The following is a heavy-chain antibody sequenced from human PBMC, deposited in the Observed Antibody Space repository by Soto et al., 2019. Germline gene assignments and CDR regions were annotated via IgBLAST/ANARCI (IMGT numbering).Heavy chain of an antibody. Sequence: EVQLVQSGGGLVQPGGSLRLSCAASGFTFSSSPMSWVRQVPGKGLEWISAIRNDGGSMYYVESVKGRFTISRDNSKNTSSLRMKNLRAEDTAIEYCVRDRYTMSDCGSAFSSDWGQGALVIVSS. J-gene: IGHJ4*02. CDR2: IRNDGGSM. V-gene: IGHV3-23*02. D-gene: IGHD3-3*01. CDR3: VRDRYTMSDCGSAFSSD. CDR1: GFTFSSSP.